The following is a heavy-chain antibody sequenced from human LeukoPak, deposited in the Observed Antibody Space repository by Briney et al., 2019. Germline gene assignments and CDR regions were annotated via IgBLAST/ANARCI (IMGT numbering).Heavy chain of an antibody. D-gene: IGHD5-18*01. V-gene: IGHV4-39*01. J-gene: IGHJ4*02. CDR1: GGSISSSSAY. CDR2: IYYSKNT. CDR3: VSPRGFSYGYFDY. Sequence: SETLSFTCTVSGGSISSSSAYWGWIRPSPGKGLEWIGSIYYSKNTYYNPSLKSRVTISADTSKNQFSLTLGSVSATDTAVYYCVSPRGFSYGYFDYWGQGTLVTVSS.